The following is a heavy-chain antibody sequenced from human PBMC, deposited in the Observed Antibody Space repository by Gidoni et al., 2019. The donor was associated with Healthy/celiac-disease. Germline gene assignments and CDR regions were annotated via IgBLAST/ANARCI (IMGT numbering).Heavy chain of an antibody. J-gene: IGHJ5*02. CDR2: IYTSGST. CDR1: GGSISSGSYY. D-gene: IGHD6-13*01. CDR3: ARDIRFAYSSSWKGDNWFDP. V-gene: IGHV4-61*02. Sequence: QVQLQESGPGLVKPSQTLSLTCTVSGGSISSGSYYWSWIRQPAGKGLEWIGRIYTSGSTNYNPSLKSRVTMSVDTSKNQFSLKLSSVTAADTAVYYCARDIRFAYSSSWKGDNWFDPWGQGTLVTVSS.